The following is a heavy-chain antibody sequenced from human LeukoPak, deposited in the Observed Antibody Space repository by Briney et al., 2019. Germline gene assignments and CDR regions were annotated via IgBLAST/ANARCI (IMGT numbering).Heavy chain of an antibody. D-gene: IGHD3-10*01. CDR2: MNPNSGNT. CDR3: ARGFREKRITMVRRFDY. Sequence: ASVKVSCKASGYTFTSYDINWVRQATGQGLEWMGWMNPNSGNTGYAQKFQGRVTKTRNTSISTAYMELSSLRSEDTAVYYCARGFREKRITMVRRFDYWGQGTLVTVSS. J-gene: IGHJ4*02. CDR1: GYTFTSYD. V-gene: IGHV1-8*01.